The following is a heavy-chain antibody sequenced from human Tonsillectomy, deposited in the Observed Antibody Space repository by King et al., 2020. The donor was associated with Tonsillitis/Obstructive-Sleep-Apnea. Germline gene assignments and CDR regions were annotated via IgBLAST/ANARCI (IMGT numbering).Heavy chain of an antibody. D-gene: IGHD2-2*01. Sequence: QLVQSGGGLIQPGGSLRLSCAASGFTVSSNYMSWVRQAPGKGLEWVSVIYSGGSTYYADSVKGRFTISRDNSKNTLYLQMNSPRADDTAVYYCASCSSTSCYAETYYYYYYMDVWGKGTTVTVSS. CDR1: GFTVSSNY. J-gene: IGHJ6*03. CDR2: IYSGGST. V-gene: IGHV3-53*01. CDR3: ASCSSTSCYAETYYYYYYMDV.